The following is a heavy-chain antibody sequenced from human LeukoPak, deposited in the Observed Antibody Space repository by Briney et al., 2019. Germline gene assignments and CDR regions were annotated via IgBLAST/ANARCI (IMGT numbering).Heavy chain of an antibody. V-gene: IGHV1-69*13. Sequence: SVKVSCKASGGTFSSYAISWVRQTPGQGLEWMGGIIPIFGTANYAQKFQGRVTITADESTSTAYMELSSLRSEDTAVYYCARETPTVVTGNYYGMDVWGQGTTVTVSS. CDR1: GGTFSSYA. J-gene: IGHJ6*02. CDR3: ARETPTVVTGNYYGMDV. D-gene: IGHD4-23*01. CDR2: IIPIFGTA.